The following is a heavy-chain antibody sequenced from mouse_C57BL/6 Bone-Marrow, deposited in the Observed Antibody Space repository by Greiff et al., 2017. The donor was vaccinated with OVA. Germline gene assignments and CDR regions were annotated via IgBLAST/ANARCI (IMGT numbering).Heavy chain of an antibody. CDR3: ALYDGYSAWFAY. J-gene: IGHJ3*01. D-gene: IGHD2-3*01. CDR2: INPNYGTT. V-gene: IGHV1-39*01. CDR1: GYSFTDYN. Sequence: VQLKESGPELVKPGASVKISCKASGYSFTDYNMNWVKQSNGKSLEWIGVINPNYGTTSYNQKFKGKATLTVDQSSSTAYMQLNSLTSEDSAVYYCALYDGYSAWFAYWGQGTLVTVSA.